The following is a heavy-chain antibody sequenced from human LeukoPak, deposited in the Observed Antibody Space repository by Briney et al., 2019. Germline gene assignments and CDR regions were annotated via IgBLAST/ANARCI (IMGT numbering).Heavy chain of an antibody. CDR2: IIPIFGTA. CDR3: ARDQRRIRDY. V-gene: IGHV1-69*13. Sequence: GASVKVSCKASGGTFSSYAISWVRQAPGQGLEWMGGIIPIFGTANYAQKFQGRVTITADESTSTAYMELRSLRSDDTAVYYCARDQRRIRDYWGQGTLVTVSS. J-gene: IGHJ4*02. CDR1: GGTFSSYA. D-gene: IGHD6-25*01.